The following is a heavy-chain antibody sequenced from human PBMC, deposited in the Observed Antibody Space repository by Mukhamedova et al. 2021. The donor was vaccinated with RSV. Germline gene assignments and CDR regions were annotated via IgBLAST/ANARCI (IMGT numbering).Heavy chain of an antibody. Sequence: GDGNSAHYGDSVKGRFTISRDNSKNSLYLQMNSLKTEDTALYYCATDSRGYSDRFDYWGQGTLVTVSS. V-gene: IGHV3-43*02. D-gene: IGHD2-15*01. J-gene: IGHJ4*02. CDR2: GDGNSA. CDR3: ATDSRGYSDRFDY.